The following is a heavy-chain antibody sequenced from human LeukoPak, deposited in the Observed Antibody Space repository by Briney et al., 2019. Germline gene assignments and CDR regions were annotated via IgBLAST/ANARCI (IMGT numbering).Heavy chain of an antibody. J-gene: IGHJ4*02. CDR1: GFTFSTYA. V-gene: IGHV3-64*02. D-gene: IGHD2-2*01. CDR3: TRWGSTSCYDS. Sequence: GGSLRLSCAASGFTFSTYAMHWVRQAPGKGLEYISAISTDGFGKYYADSMRGRFTISRDNSKNMLYLQMGSLGPEDMAVYYCTRWGSTSCYDSWGQGTLVTVSP. CDR2: ISTDGFGK.